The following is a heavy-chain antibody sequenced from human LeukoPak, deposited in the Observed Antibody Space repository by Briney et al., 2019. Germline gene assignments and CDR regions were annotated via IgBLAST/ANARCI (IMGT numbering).Heavy chain of an antibody. V-gene: IGHV4-38-2*02. J-gene: IGHJ6*02. CDR1: GYSISSGYY. Sequence: SETLSLTCTVSGYSISSGYYWGWIRQPPGKGLEWIGSIYHSGSTYYNPSLKSRVTISVDTSKNQFSLKLSSVTAADTAVYYWAKELAANYRYYYYYGIDVWGQGTTGTGSS. CDR3: AKELAANYRYYYYYGIDV. CDR2: IYHSGST. D-gene: IGHD1-7*01.